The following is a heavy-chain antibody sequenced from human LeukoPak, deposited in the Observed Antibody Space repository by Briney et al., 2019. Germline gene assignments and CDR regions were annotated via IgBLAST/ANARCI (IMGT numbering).Heavy chain of an antibody. D-gene: IGHD2-15*01. CDR3: AKATCSGATCARFDY. V-gene: IGHV3-23*01. J-gene: IGHJ4*02. CDR1: GFTFSSYA. CDR2: ISGSGGST. Sequence: PGGSLRLSRAASGFTFSSYATSWVRQAPGKGLEWVSAISGSGGSTYYADSVKGRFTISRDNSKNTLYLQMNSLRAEDTAVYYCAKATCSGATCARFDYWGQGTLVTVSS.